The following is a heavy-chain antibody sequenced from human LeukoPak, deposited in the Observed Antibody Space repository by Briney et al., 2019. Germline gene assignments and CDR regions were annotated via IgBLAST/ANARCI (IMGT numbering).Heavy chain of an antibody. Sequence: GGPLRLSCAASGFPLRSYAMRWARPAPGRGRECVSAISGSRGSTYYADYVKGRFTISRDNSKNTLYLQMNSLRAEDTAVYYCAKEGWELPDDAFDIWGQGTMVTVSS. V-gene: IGHV3-23*01. D-gene: IGHD1-26*01. J-gene: IGHJ3*02. CDR2: ISGSRGST. CDR1: GFPLRSYA. CDR3: AKEGWELPDDAFDI.